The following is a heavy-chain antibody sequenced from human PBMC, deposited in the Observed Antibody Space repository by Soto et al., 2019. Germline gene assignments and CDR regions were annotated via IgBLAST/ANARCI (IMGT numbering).Heavy chain of an antibody. J-gene: IGHJ4*02. Sequence: QVQLVQSGAEVKKPGASVKVSCKTSGYTFSSIGISWVRQAPGQGLEWMGWISPHKDNTYYAQRRQGRVTMTTDTSTSTAYMELRSLRSDDTAVYFCARDLDGSGSYYTKYWGQGTLVTVSS. CDR2: ISPHKDNT. CDR3: ARDLDGSGSYYTKY. V-gene: IGHV1-18*01. CDR1: GYTFSSIG. D-gene: IGHD3-10*01.